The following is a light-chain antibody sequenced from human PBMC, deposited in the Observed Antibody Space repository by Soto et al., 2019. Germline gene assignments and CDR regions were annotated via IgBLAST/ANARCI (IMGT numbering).Light chain of an antibody. V-gene: IGKV3-20*01. CDR2: AAS. Sequence: EIVLTQSPGTLSLSPGERATLSCRASQIVGGNSLTWYQQKPGQAPRVLFYAASNRATGVPDRFSASGSGTDFTLTISRLEPEDFAVYYCQQYDRPPRTFGQGTKVEIK. J-gene: IGKJ1*01. CDR3: QQYDRPPRT. CDR1: QIVGGNS.